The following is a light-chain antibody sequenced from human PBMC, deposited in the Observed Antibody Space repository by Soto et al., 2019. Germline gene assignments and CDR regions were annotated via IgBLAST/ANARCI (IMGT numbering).Light chain of an antibody. CDR3: QQSYSTPFIT. Sequence: DIQMTQSPSSLSASVGDRVTITCRASQSISSYLNWYQQKPGKAPKLLIYAASSLQSGVPSRFSGSGSGTDFTLTISSLQPEDFATYYCQQSYSTPFITFGQGTRLEMK. J-gene: IGKJ5*01. CDR2: AAS. CDR1: QSISSY. V-gene: IGKV1-39*01.